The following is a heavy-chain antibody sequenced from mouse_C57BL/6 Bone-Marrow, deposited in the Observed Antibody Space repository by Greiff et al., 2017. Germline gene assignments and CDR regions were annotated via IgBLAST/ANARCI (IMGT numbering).Heavy chain of an antibody. Sequence: VKLQQPGAELVKPGASVKLSCKASGYTFTSYWMHWVKQRPGQGLEWIGMIHPNSGSTNYNEKFKSKATLTVDKSSSTAYMQLSSLTSEDSAVYYCARKWASAWFAYWGQGTLVTVSA. J-gene: IGHJ3*01. CDR3: ARKWASAWFAY. CDR2: IHPNSGST. CDR1: GYTFTSYW. V-gene: IGHV1-64*01. D-gene: IGHD6-1*01.